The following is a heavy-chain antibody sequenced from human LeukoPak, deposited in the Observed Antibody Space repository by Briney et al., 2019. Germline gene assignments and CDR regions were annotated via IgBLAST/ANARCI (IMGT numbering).Heavy chain of an antibody. V-gene: IGHV4-31*03. CDR3: ATPYCSSISCLDVFNM. D-gene: IGHD2-2*01. CDR2: KYYSESA. CDR1: GVSVSDGRYY. J-gene: IGHJ3*02. Sequence: SQTLSLTCNVSGVSVSDGRYYWPWIRQHPGKGLEWIGYKYYSESAKYNPSLKSRLTISIDTSKNQVSLHLSSVTAADTATYYCATPYCSSISCLDVFNMWGQGTRVTVSS.